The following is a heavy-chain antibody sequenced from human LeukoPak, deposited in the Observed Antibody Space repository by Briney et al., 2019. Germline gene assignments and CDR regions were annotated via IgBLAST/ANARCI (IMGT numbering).Heavy chain of an antibody. J-gene: IGHJ4*02. V-gene: IGHV4-4*02. D-gene: IGHD3-9*01. Sequence: SETLSLTCAVSGVSISSSEWWIWVRQPPGQGLEWIGEIHRAGRTRYNPSLKSRVTISMDYSKNQFSLKLTSVTAADTAIYYCGKTDIYFDPIDYWGPGSLVTVSS. CDR3: GKTDIYFDPIDY. CDR1: GVSISSSEW. CDR2: IHRAGRT.